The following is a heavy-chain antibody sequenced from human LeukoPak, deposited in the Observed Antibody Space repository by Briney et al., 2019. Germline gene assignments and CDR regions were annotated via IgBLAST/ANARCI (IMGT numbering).Heavy chain of an antibody. D-gene: IGHD1-1*01. CDR1: GYSISSAYY. J-gene: IGHJ5*02. CDR2: MYHSGST. V-gene: IGHV4-38-2*02. Sequence: SETLSLTSSVSGYSISSAYYWGWIRQPPGKGLEWIGTMYHSGSTNYNPSLKSLVTISVDTSKNQFSLKLSSVTAADTAVYYCARNLELYNWFDPWGQGTLVTVSS. CDR3: ARNLELYNWFDP.